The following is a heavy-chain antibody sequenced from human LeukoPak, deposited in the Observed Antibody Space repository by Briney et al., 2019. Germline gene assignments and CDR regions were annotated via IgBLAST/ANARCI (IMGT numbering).Heavy chain of an antibody. J-gene: IGHJ4*02. V-gene: IGHV3-7*01. Sequence: GGSLRLSCAASGFTFSSYWMSWVRQAPGKGLEWVANIKQDGSEKYYVDSVKGRFTISRDNAKYSLHLQMNSLRAEDTAVYYCARIVDGYPFDYWGQGALVTVSS. CDR2: IKQDGSEK. D-gene: IGHD5-24*01. CDR3: ARIVDGYPFDY. CDR1: GFTFSSYW.